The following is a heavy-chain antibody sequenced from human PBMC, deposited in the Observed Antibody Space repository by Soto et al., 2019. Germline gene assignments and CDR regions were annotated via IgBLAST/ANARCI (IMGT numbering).Heavy chain of an antibody. CDR1: GFTFSSYW. CDR2: INVDGSST. Sequence: EVQLVESGGGLVQPGDSLRLSCAASGFTFSSYWMHWVRQAPGKRLVWVSRINVDGSSTTYADYVKGRFTISRDNAKNMLYLQMNSLRAEDTAVYYCTRDLGTGFDPWGQGTLVTVSS. D-gene: IGHD7-27*01. V-gene: IGHV3-74*01. J-gene: IGHJ5*02. CDR3: TRDLGTGFDP.